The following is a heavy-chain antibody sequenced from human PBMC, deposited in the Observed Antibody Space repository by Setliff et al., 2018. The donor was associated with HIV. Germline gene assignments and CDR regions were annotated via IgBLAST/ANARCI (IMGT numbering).Heavy chain of an antibody. CDR3: ARGSLATIKYYYYGMDV. CDR1: GYTFTSYD. D-gene: IGHD5-12*01. CDR2: MNPSSGNT. V-gene: IGHV1-8*03. J-gene: IGHJ6*02. Sequence: GASVKVSCKASGYTFTSYDINWVRQATGQGLEWMGWMNPSSGNTGYAQKFQGRVTITRNTSISTAYMELSSLRSEDTAVYYCARGSLATIKYYYYGMDVWGQGTTVTVSS.